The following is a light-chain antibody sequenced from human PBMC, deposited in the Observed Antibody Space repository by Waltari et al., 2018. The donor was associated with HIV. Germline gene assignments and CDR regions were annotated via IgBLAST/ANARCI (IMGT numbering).Light chain of an antibody. CDR2: SNN. Sequence: QSVLTQPPSASGTPGQRVTISCSGSSPNIGSNTVNWYQQLPGTAPKILIYSNNQRPSGVPDRFSGSKSGTSASLAISGLQSEDEADYYCAAWDDSLNGWVFGGGTKLTVL. J-gene: IGLJ3*02. CDR3: AAWDDSLNGWV. CDR1: SPNIGSNT. V-gene: IGLV1-44*01.